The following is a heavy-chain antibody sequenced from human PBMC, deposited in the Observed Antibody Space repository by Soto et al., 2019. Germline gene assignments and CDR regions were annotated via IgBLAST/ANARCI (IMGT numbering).Heavy chain of an antibody. Sequence: DVQLLESGGGLVQPGGSLRLSCAASGFTFRSYAMSWVRQAPGKGLEWVSGISGSGISTHYADSVKGPFTVSRDNSKNTLYLQMNSLRAEDTAVYNCAKEPVGPDWYFDLWGRGTLVTVSS. CDR2: ISGSGIST. J-gene: IGHJ2*01. CDR3: AKEPVGPDWYFDL. V-gene: IGHV3-23*01. CDR1: GFTFRSYA.